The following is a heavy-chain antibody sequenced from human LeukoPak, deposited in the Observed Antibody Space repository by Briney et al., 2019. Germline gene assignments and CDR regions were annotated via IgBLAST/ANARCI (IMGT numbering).Heavy chain of an antibody. Sequence: GGSLGLSCAASGFTFSSYAMSWVRQAPGKGLEWVSSISNGGGSTYYAGSVKGRFTISRDNSKNTLYVQVNSLGTEDTAAYYCAKGSYYDSSGSFYFDYWGQGTLVTVSS. CDR1: GFTFSSYA. J-gene: IGHJ4*02. D-gene: IGHD3-22*01. V-gene: IGHV3-23*01. CDR3: AKGSYYDSSGSFYFDY. CDR2: ISNGGGST.